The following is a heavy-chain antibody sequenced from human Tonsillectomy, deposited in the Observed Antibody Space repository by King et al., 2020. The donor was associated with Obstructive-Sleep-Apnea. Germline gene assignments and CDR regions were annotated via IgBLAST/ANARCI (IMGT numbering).Heavy chain of an antibody. J-gene: IGHJ4*02. CDR1: GFTFDDYA. CDR3: AKDSAPSLGVSDRADY. Sequence: VQLVESGGGLVQPGRSLRLSCAASGFTFDDYAMHWVRQAPGKGLEWVSGVSWSGSSIGYADSVKGRFIISRDNAKNSLYLQMNSLRTEDTAFYYCAKDSAPSLGVSDRADYWGQGILVTVSS. D-gene: IGHD3-16*02. CDR2: VSWSGSSI. V-gene: IGHV3-9*01.